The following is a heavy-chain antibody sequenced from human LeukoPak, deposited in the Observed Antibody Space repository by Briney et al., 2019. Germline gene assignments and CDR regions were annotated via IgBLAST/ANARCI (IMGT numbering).Heavy chain of an antibody. CDR2: ISHDGSNK. V-gene: IGHV3-30*18. CDR3: AKEVGDIVVVPAAMPYPLDY. Sequence: GGSLRLSCAASGFTFGSYGMHWVRQAPGKGLEWVAVISHDGSNKYYADSVKGRFTISRDNSKNTLYLQMNSLRAEDTAVYYCAKEVGDIVVVPAAMPYPLDYWGQGTLVTVSS. CDR1: GFTFGSYG. D-gene: IGHD2-2*01. J-gene: IGHJ4*02.